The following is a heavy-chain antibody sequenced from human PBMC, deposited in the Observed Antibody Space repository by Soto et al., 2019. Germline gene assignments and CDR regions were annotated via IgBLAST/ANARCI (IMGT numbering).Heavy chain of an antibody. J-gene: IGHJ6*03. V-gene: IGHV1-69*02. Sequence: ASVKVSCKASGGTFSSYTISWVRQAPGQGLEWMGRIIPILGIANYAQKFQGRVTITADKSTSTAYMELSSLRSEDTAVYYCASERLFGGTTSPEYYYYYYMDVWGKGTTVTVSS. CDR3: ASERLFGGTTSPEYYYYYYMDV. CDR1: GGTFSSYT. D-gene: IGHD1-7*01. CDR2: IIPILGIA.